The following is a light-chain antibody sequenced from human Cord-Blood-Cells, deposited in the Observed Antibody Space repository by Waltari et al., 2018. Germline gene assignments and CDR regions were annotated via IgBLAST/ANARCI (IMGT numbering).Light chain of an antibody. CDR2: WPS. J-gene: IGKJ3*01. V-gene: IGKV4-1*01. Sequence: DIVMTQSPDSLAVSLGEKATINCKSSQRVLYSSTNQNYLAWYQHKPEQPPKLLIYWPSTRESGVADLFSVSGSGTDFTLTISSLQAKDVAVYYCEKYYSTPFTFGPGTKVDI. CDR3: EKYYSTPFT. CDR1: QRVLYSSTNQNY.